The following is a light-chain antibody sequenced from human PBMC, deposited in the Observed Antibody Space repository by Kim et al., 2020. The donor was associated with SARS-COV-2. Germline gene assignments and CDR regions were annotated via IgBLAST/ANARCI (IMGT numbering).Light chain of an antibody. CDR1: SSDVGGYNF. J-gene: IGLJ1*01. V-gene: IGLV2-11*01. CDR3: CSYAGSYTPWV. CDR2: DVS. Sequence: QSALTQPRSVSGSPGQSVAISCTGTSSDVGGYNFVSWYQQHPGKVPKLMIYDVSKRPSGVPDRFSGSKSGNTASLTISGLQAEDEADYYCCSYAGSYTPWVFGTGTKVTVL.